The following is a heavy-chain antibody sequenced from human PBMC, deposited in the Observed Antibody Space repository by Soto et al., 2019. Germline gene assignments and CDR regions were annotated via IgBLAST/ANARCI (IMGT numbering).Heavy chain of an antibody. J-gene: IGHJ4*02. D-gene: IGHD2-21*01. CDR1: GFTVSSNY. V-gene: IGHV3-66*01. Sequence: EVQLVESGGGLVQPGGSLRLSCAASGFTVSSNYMSWVRQAPGKGLEWVSVIYSGGSTYYADSVKGRFTISRDNSKNTLYLQMNSLRAEDTAVYYCARVDWGDYYFDYWGQGTLVTVSS. CDR3: ARVDWGDYYFDY. CDR2: IYSGGST.